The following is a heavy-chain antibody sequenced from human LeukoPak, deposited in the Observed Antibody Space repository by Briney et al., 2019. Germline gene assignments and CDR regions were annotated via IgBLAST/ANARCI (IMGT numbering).Heavy chain of an antibody. CDR2: IHYDGSNT. Sequence: PGGSLRLSCAASGFTFSAYGMHWVRQAPGKGLEWVSFIHYDGSNTYYADSVKGRFTISRDNSKSTLFLQMDSLRAEDTAVYYCAKDSGGYYNWFDPWGQGTLVTVSS. V-gene: IGHV3-30*02. J-gene: IGHJ5*02. CDR1: GFTFSAYG. CDR3: AKDSGGYYNWFDP. D-gene: IGHD3-10*01.